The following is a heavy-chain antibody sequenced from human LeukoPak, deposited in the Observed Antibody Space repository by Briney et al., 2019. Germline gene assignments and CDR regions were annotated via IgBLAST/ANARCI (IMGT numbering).Heavy chain of an antibody. D-gene: IGHD6-19*01. CDR1: GGSISSYY. J-gene: IGHJ5*02. Sequence: SETLSLTCTVSGGSISSYYWSWIRQPPGKGLEWIGYIYHSGSTNYNPSLKSRVTISVDTSKNQFSLKLSSVTAADTAVYYCARDRFSIAVAGSNWFDPWGQGALVTVSS. CDR3: ARDRFSIAVAGSNWFDP. V-gene: IGHV4-59*01. CDR2: IYHSGST.